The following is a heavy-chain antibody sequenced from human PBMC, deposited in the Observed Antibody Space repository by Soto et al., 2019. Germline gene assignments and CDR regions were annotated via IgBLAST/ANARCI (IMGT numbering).Heavy chain of an antibody. V-gene: IGHV2-5*01. CDR1: GFSLTTGGVG. J-gene: IGHJ6*02. D-gene: IGHD2-21*01. CDR3: IYRRASWDYHGLDV. CDR2: IYWNDDR. Sequence: QFTLKEPGPTLVKPTQTLTLTCTFSGFSLTTGGVGVGWIRQPPGRSLEWLAVIYWNDDRRRSPSLENRLTITKDTSKNQVVLTMTNMDPVDTATYYCIYRRASWDYHGLDVWGQGTPVTVSS.